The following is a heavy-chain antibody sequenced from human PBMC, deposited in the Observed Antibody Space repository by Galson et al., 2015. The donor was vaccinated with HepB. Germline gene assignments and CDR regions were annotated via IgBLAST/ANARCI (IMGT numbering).Heavy chain of an antibody. Sequence: SVKVSCKASGGTFSTFAISWVRQAPGQGLEWMGGIIPMLGTPSYAQKFQGRVSITADESTRTAYMELSNLRSEDTAVYYCARGGFVVVVAATFPFDIWGQGTMVTVS. CDR3: ARGGFVVVVAATFPFDI. V-gene: IGHV1-69*13. CDR1: GGTFSTFA. D-gene: IGHD2-15*01. J-gene: IGHJ3*02. CDR2: IIPMLGTP.